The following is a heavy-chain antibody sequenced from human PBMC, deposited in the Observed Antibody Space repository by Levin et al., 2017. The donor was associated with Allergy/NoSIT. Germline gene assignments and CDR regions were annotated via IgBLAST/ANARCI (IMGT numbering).Heavy chain of an antibody. CDR2: ISGSGAGT. J-gene: IGHJ6*02. Sequence: GESLKISCAVSGFTFSSYAMNWVRQAPGKGLEWVSGISGSGAGTYYADSVKGRFTISRDNSKNTVYLQMNSLRAEDTAVYYCAKGWTVAGVVFYGMDVWGQGTTVTVSS. D-gene: IGHD6-19*01. CDR3: AKGWTVAGVVFYGMDV. CDR1: GFTFSSYA. V-gene: IGHV3-23*01.